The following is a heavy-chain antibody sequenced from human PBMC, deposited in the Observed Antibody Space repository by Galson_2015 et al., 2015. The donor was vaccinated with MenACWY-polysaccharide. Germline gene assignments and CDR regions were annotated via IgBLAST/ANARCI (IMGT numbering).Heavy chain of an antibody. D-gene: IGHD2-2*01. V-gene: IGHV3-33*01. CDR3: AREGSRIVFHAFDI. Sequence: AVIQYDGSHKVYADSVKGRFTISRDNSKNTVFLEMNTLGVEDTAVYYCAREGSRIVFHAFDIWGQGTMVTVSS. J-gene: IGHJ3*02. CDR2: IQYDGSHK.